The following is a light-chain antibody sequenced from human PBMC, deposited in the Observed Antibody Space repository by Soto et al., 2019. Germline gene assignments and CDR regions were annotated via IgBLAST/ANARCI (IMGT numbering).Light chain of an antibody. J-gene: IGKJ1*01. CDR3: LQYNGYYRT. CDR1: QSISSY. CDR2: AAS. V-gene: IGKV1-39*01. Sequence: IQTTPSPSALSASVGDSVPITCRASQSISSYLNWYQQKPGKAPKLLIYAASSLQSGVPSRFSGSGSGTDFTLTISSLQPEDFATYYCLQYNGYYRTFGQGTKVDIK.